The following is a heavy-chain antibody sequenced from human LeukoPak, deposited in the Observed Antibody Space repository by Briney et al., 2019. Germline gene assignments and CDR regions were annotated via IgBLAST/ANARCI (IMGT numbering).Heavy chain of an antibody. J-gene: IGHJ4*02. V-gene: IGHV3-53*01. CDR3: ARGCSSTSCCFDY. D-gene: IGHD2-2*01. CDR2: IYSGGRI. CDR1: GFTVSSNY. Sequence: GGSLRLSCAASGFTVSSNYMNWVRQAPGKGLEWVSVIYSGGRIYYTDSVKGRFTISRDNSKNTLYLQMNSLRAEDTAIYYCARGCSSTSCCFDYWGQGTLVTVSS.